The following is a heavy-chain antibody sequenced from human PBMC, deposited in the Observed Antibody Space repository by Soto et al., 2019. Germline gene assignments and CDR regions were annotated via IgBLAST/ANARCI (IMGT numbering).Heavy chain of an antibody. CDR1: GYTFTSYG. CDR3: ARVVLRYFDWLLYPHADKKYFDY. D-gene: IGHD3-9*01. Sequence: ASVKLSSKASGYTFTSYGISWVRQAPGQGLEGMGWISAYNGNTNYAQKLQGRVTMTTDTSTSTPYLELRRLRSDATAVYYCARVVLRYFDWLLYPHADKKYFDYWGQGTLVNVSS. V-gene: IGHV1-18*01. J-gene: IGHJ4*02. CDR2: ISAYNGNT.